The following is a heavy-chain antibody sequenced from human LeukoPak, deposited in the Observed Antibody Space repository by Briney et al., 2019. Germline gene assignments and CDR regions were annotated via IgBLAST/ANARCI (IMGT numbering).Heavy chain of an antibody. CDR1: GFTFSSYG. J-gene: IGHJ4*02. D-gene: IGHD3-22*01. V-gene: IGHV3-30*02. Sequence: GGSLSLSCAASGFTFSSYGVHWVRQATGKGLEWVAFIRYDGSNKYYAYSVKGRFTISRDNSKNTLYLQMNSLRAEDTAVYYCAKATYYYDSSGPRGAFDYWGQGTLVTVSS. CDR3: AKATYYYDSSGPRGAFDY. CDR2: IRYDGSNK.